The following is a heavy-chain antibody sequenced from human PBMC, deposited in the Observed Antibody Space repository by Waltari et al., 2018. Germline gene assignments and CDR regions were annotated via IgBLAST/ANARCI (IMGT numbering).Heavy chain of an antibody. Sequence: QLQLQESGPGLVKPSETLSLTCSVSGGSIRNPSYYWGWTRQPPGKGLGWIGTMYYDGDTYYNPSLKSRVTISIDTSKNQFSLKVSSVTAADTAVYYCARQRQDDYHYYYMDAWGKGTTVTVSS. CDR3: ARQRQDDYHYYYMDA. V-gene: IGHV4-39*07. J-gene: IGHJ6*03. CDR1: GGSIRNPSYY. CDR2: MYYDGDT. D-gene: IGHD2-15*01.